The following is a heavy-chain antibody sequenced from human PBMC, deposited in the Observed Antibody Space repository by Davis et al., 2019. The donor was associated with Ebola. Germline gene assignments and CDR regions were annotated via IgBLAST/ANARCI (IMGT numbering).Heavy chain of an antibody. J-gene: IGHJ4*02. CDR3: ARGSNDILTGYYDY. Sequence: AASVKVSCKASGYTFTSYYMHWVRQAPGQRLEWMGWINAGNGNTKYSQKLQGRVTMTTDTSTSTAYMELRSLRSDDTAVYYCARGSNDILTGYYDYWGQGTLVTVSS. CDR2: INAGNGNT. CDR1: GYTFTSYY. V-gene: IGHV1-18*04. D-gene: IGHD3-9*01.